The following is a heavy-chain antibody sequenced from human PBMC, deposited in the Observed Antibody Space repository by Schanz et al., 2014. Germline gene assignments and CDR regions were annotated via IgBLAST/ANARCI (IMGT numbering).Heavy chain of an antibody. CDR1: SASIRTYY. Sequence: QVQLQESGPGLVKPSETLSLTCTVSSASIRTYYWSWIRQPPGKGLVWIGYIYYSGSTPYNPSLKSRVTISVDTSKKQFSLTLSAVTAADTAVYYCARGRVVPAAPECDYWGQGILVTVSS. V-gene: IGHV4-59*01. CDR3: ARGRVVPAAPECDY. D-gene: IGHD2-2*01. CDR2: IYYSGST. J-gene: IGHJ4*02.